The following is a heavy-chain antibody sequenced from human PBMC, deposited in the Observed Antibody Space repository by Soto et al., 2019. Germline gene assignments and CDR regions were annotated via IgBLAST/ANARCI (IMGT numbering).Heavy chain of an antibody. V-gene: IGHV3-53*01. CDR1: GFTVSSNY. D-gene: IGHD3-9*01. Sequence: GGSLRLSCAASGFTVSSNYMSWVRQAPGKGLEWVSVIYSGGSTYYADSVKGRFTISRDTAKNSLYLQMNSLRAEDTALYFCARASPRGRYFDWLIFPLGHWGQGTLVTVSS. CDR3: ARASPRGRYFDWLIFPLGH. CDR2: IYSGGST. J-gene: IGHJ4*02.